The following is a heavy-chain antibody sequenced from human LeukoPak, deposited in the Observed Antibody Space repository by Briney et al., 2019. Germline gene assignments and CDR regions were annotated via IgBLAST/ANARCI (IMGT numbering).Heavy chain of an antibody. Sequence: GGSLRLSCAASGFTFSSYSMNWVRQAPGKGLEWVSSISSSSSYLYYADSVKGRFTISRDNAKNYLYLQMNSLRAEDTAVYYCARDYYDSSGVDYWGQGTLVTVSS. CDR2: ISSSSSYL. J-gene: IGHJ4*02. CDR3: ARDYYDSSGVDY. D-gene: IGHD3-22*01. V-gene: IGHV3-21*01. CDR1: GFTFSSYS.